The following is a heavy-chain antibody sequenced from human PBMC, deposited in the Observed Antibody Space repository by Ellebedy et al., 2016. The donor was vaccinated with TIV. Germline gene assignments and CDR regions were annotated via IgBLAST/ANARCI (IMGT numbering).Heavy chain of an antibody. J-gene: IGHJ5*02. CDR2: IYYSGST. Sequence: SETLSLXXTVSGGSISSSSYYWGWIRQPPGKGLEWIGSIYYSGSTYYNPSLKSRVTISVDTSKNQFSLKLSSVTAADTAVYYCARQYSGSYENWFDPWGQGTLVTVSS. D-gene: IGHD1-26*01. V-gene: IGHV4-39*07. CDR1: GGSISSSSYY. CDR3: ARQYSGSYENWFDP.